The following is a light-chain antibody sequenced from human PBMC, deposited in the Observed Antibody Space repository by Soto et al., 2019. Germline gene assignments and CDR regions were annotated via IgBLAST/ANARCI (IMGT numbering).Light chain of an antibody. J-gene: IGKJ5*01. V-gene: IGKV1-39*01. CDR3: QQTYTSVT. CDR1: QSIRNS. Sequence: DIQMTQSPSSLSASVGDRVTITCRASQSIRNSLSWFQQKPGKAPKLLIWAASSLQSGAPSTFSGSGSGTDFTHTISSLQPEEFATYYCQQTYTSVTFGQGTRLQIK. CDR2: AAS.